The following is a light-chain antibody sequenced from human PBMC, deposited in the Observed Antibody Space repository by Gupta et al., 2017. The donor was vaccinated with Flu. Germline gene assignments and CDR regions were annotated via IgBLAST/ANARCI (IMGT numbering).Light chain of an antibody. CDR1: STDVGAYNY. CDR2: EVY. CDR3: SSYTTNSTLV. V-gene: IGLV2-14*01. Sequence: QSALAQPASVSGSPGQSITISCTGTSTDVGAYNYVSWYQQHPVKAPKLLIYEVYDRPSGVSDRFSGSKSGTTASLTISGLQAEDEADYYCSSYTTNSTLVFGGGTKLTVL. J-gene: IGLJ2*01.